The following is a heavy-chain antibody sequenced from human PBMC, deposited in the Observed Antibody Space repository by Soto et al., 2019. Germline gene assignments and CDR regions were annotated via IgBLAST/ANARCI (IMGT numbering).Heavy chain of an antibody. J-gene: IGHJ2*01. Sequence: QVQLQESGPGLVKPSQTLSLTCTVSGGSISSGDYYWSWIRQPPGKGLEWIGYIYYTGSTYYNPPLRSRVTISVDTSTNQSSLKLSSVTAADTAVYYCASRTVITPSWYFNIWGRGTLVTVSS. V-gene: IGHV4-30-4*01. CDR1: GGSISSGDYY. CDR2: IYYTGST. CDR3: ASRTVITPSWYFNI. D-gene: IGHD4-4*01.